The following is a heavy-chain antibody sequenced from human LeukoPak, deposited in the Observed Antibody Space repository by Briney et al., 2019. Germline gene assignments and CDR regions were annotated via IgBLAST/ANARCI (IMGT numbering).Heavy chain of an antibody. CDR3: ARDRGWWELPDLIGFDI. Sequence: GASVKASCKASGYTFTSYGISWVRQAPGQGLEWMGWISAYNGNTNYAQKLQGRVTMTTDTSTSTAYMELRSLTSDDAAVYYCARDRGWWELPDLIGFDIWGQGTMVTVSS. CDR2: ISAYNGNT. V-gene: IGHV1-18*01. D-gene: IGHD1-26*01. CDR1: GYTFTSYG. J-gene: IGHJ3*02.